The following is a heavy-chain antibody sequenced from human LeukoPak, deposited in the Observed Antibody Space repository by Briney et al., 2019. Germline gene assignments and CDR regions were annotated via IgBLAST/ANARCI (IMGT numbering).Heavy chain of an antibody. CDR1: GYTFTSYD. CDR2: MNPNSGNT. V-gene: IGHV1-8*01. J-gene: IGHJ5*02. Sequence: ASVKVSCKASGYTFTSYDINWVRQATGQGLEWMGWMNPNSGNTGYAQKFQGRVTMTRNTSISTAYMELSSLRSEDTAVYYCAARITMVRGGQGYNWFDPWGQGTLVTVSS. D-gene: IGHD3-10*01. CDR3: AARITMVRGGQGYNWFDP.